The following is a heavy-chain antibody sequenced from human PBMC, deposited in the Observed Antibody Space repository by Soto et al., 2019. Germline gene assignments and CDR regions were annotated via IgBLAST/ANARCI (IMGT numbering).Heavy chain of an antibody. D-gene: IGHD6-13*01. CDR1: GGSISSGGYY. CDR2: IYYSGST. J-gene: IGHJ5*02. V-gene: IGHV4-31*03. CDR3: ARGARQQLVSSGVGWFDP. Sequence: QVQLQESGPGLVKPSQTLSLTCTVSGGSISSGGYYWSWIRQPPGKGLEWIGYIYYSGSTYYNPSLKSRVTISVDTSKNQSSLKLSSVTAADTAVYYCARGARQQLVSSGVGWFDPWGQGTLVTVSS.